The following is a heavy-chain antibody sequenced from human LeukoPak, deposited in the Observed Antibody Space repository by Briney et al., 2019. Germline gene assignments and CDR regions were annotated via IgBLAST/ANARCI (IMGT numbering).Heavy chain of an antibody. V-gene: IGHV3-23*01. CDR3: AKDSLRITMVRGVIGNWYFDL. J-gene: IGHJ2*01. D-gene: IGHD3-10*01. Sequence: GGSLRLSCAASGFTFSSYAMSWVRQAPGKGLESVSAISGSGGSTYYADSVKGRFTISRDNSKNTLYLQMNSLRAEDTAVYYCAKDSLRITMVRGVIGNWYFDLWGRGTLVTVSS. CDR1: GFTFSSYA. CDR2: ISGSGGST.